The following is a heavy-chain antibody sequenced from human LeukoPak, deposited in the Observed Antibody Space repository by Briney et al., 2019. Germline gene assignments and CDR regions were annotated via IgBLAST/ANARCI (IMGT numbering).Heavy chain of an antibody. CDR3: ARLRRYYGSGSYYNPHHQLDY. D-gene: IGHD3-10*01. J-gene: IGHJ4*02. CDR1: GGSISSGSYC. Sequence: PSETLSLTCTVSGGSISSGSYCWSWIRQPPGKGLEWIGEINHSGSTNYNPSLKSRVTISVDTSKNQFSLKLSSVTAADTAVYYCARLRRYYGSGSYYNPHHQLDYWGQGTLVTVSS. CDR2: INHSGST. V-gene: IGHV4-39*07.